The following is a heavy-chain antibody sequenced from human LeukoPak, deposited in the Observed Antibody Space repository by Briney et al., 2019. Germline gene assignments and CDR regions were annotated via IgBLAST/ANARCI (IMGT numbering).Heavy chain of an antibody. V-gene: IGHV4-59*08. J-gene: IGHJ6*02. CDR3: ARSSPQYYYYYGMDV. Sequence: SETLSLTCTVSGGSISSYYWSWIRQPPGKGLEWIGYIYYSGSTNYNPSLKSRVTISVDTSKSQFSLKLSSVTAADTAVYYCARSSPQYYYYYGMDVWGQGTTVTVSS. CDR1: GGSISSYY. CDR2: IYYSGST.